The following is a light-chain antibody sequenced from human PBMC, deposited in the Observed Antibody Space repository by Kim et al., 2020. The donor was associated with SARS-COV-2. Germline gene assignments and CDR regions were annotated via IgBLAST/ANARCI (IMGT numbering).Light chain of an antibody. V-gene: IGKV1-27*01. CDR2: AAS. Sequence: APVGDRVTITGRASKDISNYLAWFQLKPGKAPKLLIYAASALQPGVPSRFSGSGSGTDFTLTVTSLQPEDVATYYCQKCDSAPWTFGQGTKVDIK. J-gene: IGKJ1*01. CDR3: QKCDSAPWT. CDR1: KDISNY.